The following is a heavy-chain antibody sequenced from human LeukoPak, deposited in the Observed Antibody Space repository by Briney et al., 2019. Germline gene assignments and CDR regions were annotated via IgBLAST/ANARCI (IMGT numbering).Heavy chain of an antibody. CDR1: GFTFSSYW. D-gene: IGHD1-1*01. CDR3: ARGSTGTHEFGY. Sequence: PGGSLRLSCAASGFTFSSYWMSWVRQAPGKGLEWVANIIQDGSEKNSVDSVKGRFTISRDNSKNTLYLQMNSLRPEDTAVYYCARGSTGTHEFGYWGQGTLVTVSS. J-gene: IGHJ4*02. V-gene: IGHV3-7*01. CDR2: IIQDGSEK.